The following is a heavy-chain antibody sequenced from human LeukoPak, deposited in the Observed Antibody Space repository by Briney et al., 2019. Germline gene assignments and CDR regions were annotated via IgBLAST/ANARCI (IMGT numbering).Heavy chain of an antibody. V-gene: IGHV4-39*01. CDR1: GGSISSSSYY. CDR3: ARQGYSNSSVY. D-gene: IGHD6-6*01. CDR2: IYYSGST. Sequence: PSETLSLTCTVSGGSISSSSYYWGWIRQPPGKGLEWIGSIYYSGSTYYNPSLKSRVTISVDTSKNQFSLKLTSVTAADTAVYYCARQGYSNSSVYWGQGTLVTVSS. J-gene: IGHJ4*02.